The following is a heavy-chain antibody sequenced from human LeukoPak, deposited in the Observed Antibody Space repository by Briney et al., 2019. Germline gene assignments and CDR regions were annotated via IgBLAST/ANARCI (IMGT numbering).Heavy chain of an antibody. D-gene: IGHD3-22*01. V-gene: IGHV3-53*01. CDR1: GFSVSSNY. J-gene: IGHJ4*02. CDR2: IYSGGRT. Sequence: GGSLRLSCAASGFSVSSNYMSWVRQAPGKGLEWVSVIYSGGRTYYPDSVKGRFTISRDNYKNTLYLHMNSLRAEDTAVYYCAREAYDSSGYYDYWGQGTLVTVSS. CDR3: AREAYDSSGYYDY.